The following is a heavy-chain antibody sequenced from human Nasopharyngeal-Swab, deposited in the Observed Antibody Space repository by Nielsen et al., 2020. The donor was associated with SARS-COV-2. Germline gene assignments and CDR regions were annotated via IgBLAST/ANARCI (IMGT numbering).Heavy chain of an antibody. Sequence: SETLSLTCSVSGGSIRRSDYYWGWVRQSPGKGLEWIGNVFYSGSSFYNPSLGSRLTISVDKSKTEFSLKLTSVTAADTAVYFCAKADTSMSAVRTFDIWGKGTRVTISS. D-gene: IGHD2-8*01. CDR3: AKADTSMSAVRTFDI. CDR2: VFYSGSS. CDR1: GGSIRRSDYY. V-gene: IGHV4-61*05. J-gene: IGHJ3*02.